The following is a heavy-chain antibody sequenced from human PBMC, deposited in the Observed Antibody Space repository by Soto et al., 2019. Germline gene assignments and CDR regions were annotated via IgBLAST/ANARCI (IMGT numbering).Heavy chain of an antibody. Sequence: SDTLSLTRTVSGGSISSYYWSWIRQPPGKGLEWIGYIYYSGRTNYNPSLKSRVTISVDTSKNQFSLKLSSVTAADTAVYYCASVLNRYSSSWYNWFDPWGQGTLVTVSS. V-gene: IGHV4-59*07. CDR2: IYYSGRT. CDR3: ASVLNRYSSSWYNWFDP. J-gene: IGHJ5*02. CDR1: GGSISSYY. D-gene: IGHD6-13*01.